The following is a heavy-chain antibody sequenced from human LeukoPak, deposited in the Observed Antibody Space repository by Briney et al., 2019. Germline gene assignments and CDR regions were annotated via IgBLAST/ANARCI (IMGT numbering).Heavy chain of an antibody. CDR3: ARSIYNYGTLHFDY. CDR2: IYAGGST. V-gene: IGHV3-53*01. Sequence: GGSLRLSCAASGFTVSGNYMSWVRQAPGKGLEWVPIIYAGGSTYYADSVKGRFTISRDNSKNTLYLQMNSLRAEDTAVYYCARSIYNYGTLHFDYWGQGTLVTVSS. J-gene: IGHJ4*02. D-gene: IGHD5-18*01. CDR1: GFTVSGNY.